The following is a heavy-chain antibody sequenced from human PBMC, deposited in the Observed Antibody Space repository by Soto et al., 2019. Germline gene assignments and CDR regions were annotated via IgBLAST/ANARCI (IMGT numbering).Heavy chain of an antibody. CDR2: IYYSGST. CDR1: GGSISSGGYY. V-gene: IGHV4-31*03. Sequence: QVQLQESGPGLVKPSQTLSLTCTVSGGSISSGGYYWSWIRQHPGKGLEWIGYIYYSGSTYYNPSLKSRVTISVNTSKNPFSLKLSSVTAADTAVYYWARVITPPPRGSYYVDYWGQGTLVTVSS. CDR3: ARVITPPPRGSYYVDY. D-gene: IGHD1-26*01. J-gene: IGHJ4*02.